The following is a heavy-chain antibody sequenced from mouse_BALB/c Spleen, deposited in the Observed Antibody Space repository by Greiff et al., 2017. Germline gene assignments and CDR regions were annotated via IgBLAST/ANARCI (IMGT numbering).Heavy chain of an antibody. Sequence: QVQLKESGAELMKPGASVKISCKATGYTFSSYWIEWVKQRPGHGLEWIGEILPGSGSTNYNEKFKGKATFTADTSSNTAYMQLSSLTSEDSAVYYCARLGTTYYFDYWGQGTTLTVSS. CDR3: ARLGTTYYFDY. CDR1: GYTFSSYW. J-gene: IGHJ2*01. D-gene: IGHD2-13*01. V-gene: IGHV1-9*01. CDR2: ILPGSGST.